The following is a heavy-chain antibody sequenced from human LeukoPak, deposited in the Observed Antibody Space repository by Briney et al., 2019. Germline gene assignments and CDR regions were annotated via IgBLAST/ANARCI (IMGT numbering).Heavy chain of an antibody. Sequence: GGSLRLSCAASGFTVSSNYMSWVRQAPGKGLEWVSVIYSGGSTYYADSVKGRFTISRDNSKNTLYLQMNSLRAEDTAVYYCAKDVLATLAVAGPTDDAFDIWGQGTMVTVSS. CDR2: IYSGGST. V-gene: IGHV3-53*01. CDR3: AKDVLATLAVAGPTDDAFDI. CDR1: GFTVSSNY. D-gene: IGHD6-19*01. J-gene: IGHJ3*02.